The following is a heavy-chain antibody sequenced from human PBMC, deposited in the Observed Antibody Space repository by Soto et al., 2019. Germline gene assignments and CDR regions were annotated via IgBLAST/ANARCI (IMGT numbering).Heavy chain of an antibody. V-gene: IGHV3-11*01. J-gene: IGHJ4*02. CDR1: GFTFSDYY. D-gene: IGHD3-10*01. Sequence: QVQRVESGGGLVKPGGSLRLSCAGSGFTFSDYYMSWIRQAPGRGLEWVSYITSAGGTIYYADSVKGRFTMSRDNAKSSLYLQMNSLRVDDTAMYYCGRRYYGSGSYIWGQGTPVTVSS. CDR2: ITSAGGTI. CDR3: GRRYYGSGSYI.